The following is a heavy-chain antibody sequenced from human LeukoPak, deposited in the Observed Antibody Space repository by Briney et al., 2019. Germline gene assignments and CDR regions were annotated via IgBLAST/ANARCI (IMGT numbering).Heavy chain of an antibody. CDR3: ARDPPSSSSHWFDP. D-gene: IGHD6-6*01. Sequence: SETLSLTCTVSGGSISSSSYYWGWIRQPPGKGLEWIGSIYYSGSTYYNPSLKSRVIISVDTSKNQFSLKLSSVTAADTAVYYCARDPPSSSSHWFDPWGQGTLVTVSS. CDR1: GGSISSSSYY. J-gene: IGHJ5*02. V-gene: IGHV4-39*07. CDR2: IYYSGST.